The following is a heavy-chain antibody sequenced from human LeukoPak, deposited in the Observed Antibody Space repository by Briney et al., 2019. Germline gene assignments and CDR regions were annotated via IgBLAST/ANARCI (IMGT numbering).Heavy chain of an antibody. CDR1: GFTFSIYG. J-gene: IGHJ6*03. CDR3: AKPMTTVTYYYYMDV. CDR2: FSGSGGST. Sequence: PGGSLRLSCAASGFTFSIYGMSWVRQAPGKGLEWVSGFSGSGGSTNYADSVKGRFTISRDNSKNTLYLQMNSLRAEDTAVYYCAKPMTTVTYYYYMDVWGKGTTVTISS. D-gene: IGHD4-17*01. V-gene: IGHV3-23*01.